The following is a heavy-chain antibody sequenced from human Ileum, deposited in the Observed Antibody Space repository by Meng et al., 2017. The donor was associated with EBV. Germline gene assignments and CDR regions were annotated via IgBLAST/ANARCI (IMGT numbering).Heavy chain of an antibody. D-gene: IGHD3-10*01. J-gene: IGHJ4*02. CDR2: IIPALGTP. CDR1: GRTFSVYG. CDR3: ARGTGADY. Sequence: QVQLVQSGPEVKNPGSSWKVHCKSSGRTFSVYGITWVRQAPGQGLEWMGGIIPALGTPKYARKFQDRLTITADKSTSTGYMELHSLTSNDTAVYFCARGTGADYWGQGTLVTVSS. V-gene: IGHV1-69*06.